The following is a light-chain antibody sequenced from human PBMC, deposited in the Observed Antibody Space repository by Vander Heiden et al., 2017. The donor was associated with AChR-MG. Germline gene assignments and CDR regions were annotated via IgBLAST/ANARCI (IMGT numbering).Light chain of an antibody. V-gene: IGLV3-19*01. CDR3: NSRDSNDNHL. Sequence: SSELTPDPAVSVALGQTVTITCQGDSLRKSYATWYQQKPRQPPVVVNYGEDKRPGGTPDRFSGSSAGDTASVTVTGAHAEEEADYYCNSRDSNDNHLFGGGTKLT. J-gene: IGLJ2*01. CDR2: GED. CDR1: SLRKSY.